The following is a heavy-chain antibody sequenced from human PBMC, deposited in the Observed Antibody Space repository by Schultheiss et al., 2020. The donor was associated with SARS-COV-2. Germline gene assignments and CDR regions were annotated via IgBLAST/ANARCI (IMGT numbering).Heavy chain of an antibody. Sequence: GGSLRLSCAVSGVTFSSYGMHWVRQSPGKGLEWVAFIWYDGSKTYYADSVKGRFTISRDNAKDTLYLQMNSMRDEDTAVYYCARGQQWLGKDFDYWGQGTLVTVSS. J-gene: IGHJ4*02. CDR1: GVTFSSYG. D-gene: IGHD6-19*01. V-gene: IGHV3-33*01. CDR3: ARGQQWLGKDFDY. CDR2: IWYDGSKT.